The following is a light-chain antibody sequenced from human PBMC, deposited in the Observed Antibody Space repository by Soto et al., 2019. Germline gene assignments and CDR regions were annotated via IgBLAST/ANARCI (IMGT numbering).Light chain of an antibody. CDR1: SGYSNYK. CDR2: VGTGGIVG. Sequence: QAVVTQPPSASASLGASVTLTCTLSSGYSNYKVDWYQQRPGKGPRFVMRVGTGGIVGSKGDGIPDRFSVLGSGLNRYLTIKNIQEEDESDYHCGADHGSGSNFPVFGGGTKL. V-gene: IGLV9-49*01. CDR3: GADHGSGSNFPV. J-gene: IGLJ2*01.